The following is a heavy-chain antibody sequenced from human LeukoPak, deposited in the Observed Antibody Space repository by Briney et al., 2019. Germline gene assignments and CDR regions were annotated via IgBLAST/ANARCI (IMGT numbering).Heavy chain of an antibody. CDR1: GGSISSYY. D-gene: IGHD5-12*01. V-gene: IGHV4-59*01. Sequence: SETLSLTCTVSGGSISSYYWSWIRQPPGKGLEWIGYIYYSGSTNYNPSLKSRVTISVDTSKNQFSLKLSSVTAADTAVYYCARESRGYSGYNYYYMDVWGKGTTVTISS. CDR2: IYYSGST. J-gene: IGHJ6*03. CDR3: ARESRGYSGYNYYYMDV.